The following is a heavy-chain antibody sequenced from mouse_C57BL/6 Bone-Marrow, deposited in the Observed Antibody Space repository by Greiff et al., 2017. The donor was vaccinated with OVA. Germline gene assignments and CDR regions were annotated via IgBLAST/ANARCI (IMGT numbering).Heavy chain of an antibody. CDR3: ARGDTTVVEDY. J-gene: IGHJ2*01. Sequence: VQLVESGAELARPGASVKLSCKASGYTFTSYGISWVKQRTGQGLEWIGEIYPRSGNTNYNEKFKGKATLTADKSSSTAYMELRSLTSEDSAVDFCARGDTTVVEDYWGQGTTLTVSS. CDR1: GYTFTSYG. CDR2: IYPRSGNT. V-gene: IGHV1-81*01. D-gene: IGHD1-1*01.